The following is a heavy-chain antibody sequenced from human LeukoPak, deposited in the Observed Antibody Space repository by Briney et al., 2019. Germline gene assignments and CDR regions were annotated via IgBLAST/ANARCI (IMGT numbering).Heavy chain of an antibody. CDR2: IYYSGST. CDR3: ATGPSGLGDFDY. V-gene: IGHV4-59*08. J-gene: IGHJ4*02. D-gene: IGHD3-16*01. CDR1: GGSISSYY. Sequence: SQTLSLTCTVSGGSISSYYWSWIRQPPGKGLEWIGYIYYSGSTNYNPSLKSRVTISVDTSKNQFSLKLSSVTAADTAVYYCATGPSGLGDFDYWGQGTLVTVSS.